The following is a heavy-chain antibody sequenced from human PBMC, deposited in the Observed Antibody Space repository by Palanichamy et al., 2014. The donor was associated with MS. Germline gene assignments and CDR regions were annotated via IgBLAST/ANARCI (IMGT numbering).Heavy chain of an antibody. J-gene: IGHJ5*02. Sequence: EVRLVESGGGMVRPGGSLRLSCAASGFIFDDYGMIWVRQAPGKGLEWVSGIEWNGGSTGYADSVKGRFTISRDNAKNSLYLQMNSLRAEDTALYYCARASSRRVYSGGYYRWFDPWGQGTLVTVSS. CDR1: GFIFDDYG. CDR3: ARASSRRVYSGGYYRWFDP. D-gene: IGHD1-26*01. V-gene: IGHV3-20*04. CDR2: IEWNGGST.